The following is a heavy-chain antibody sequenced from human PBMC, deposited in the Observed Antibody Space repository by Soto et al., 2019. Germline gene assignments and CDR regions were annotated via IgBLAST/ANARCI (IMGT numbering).Heavy chain of an antibody. CDR1: GGSISGPY. Sequence: PSETLSLTCSVSGGSISGPYWSWIRQSPGKGLEWLGYVYYTGSTNYSPSLRSRVSISVDTSKNEFSLRLSSVTAADTAVCFCARSVTVPGAHIDYWGQGTQVTVSS. J-gene: IGHJ4*02. CDR2: VYYTGST. D-gene: IGHD2-8*02. V-gene: IGHV4-59*11. CDR3: ARSVTVPGAHIDY.